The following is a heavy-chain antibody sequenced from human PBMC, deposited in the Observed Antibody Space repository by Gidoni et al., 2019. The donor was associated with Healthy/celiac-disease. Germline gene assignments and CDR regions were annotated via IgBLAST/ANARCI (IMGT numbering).Heavy chain of an antibody. CDR2: ISYDGSNK. D-gene: IGHD6-19*01. CDR1: GFTFSSYG. V-gene: IGHV3-30*18. J-gene: IGHJ4*02. Sequence: QVQLVESGGGVVQPGRSLSLSCAASGFTFSSYGMHWVRQAPGKGLEWVAVISYDGSNKYYADSVKGRFTISRDNSKNTLYLQMNSLRAEDTAVYYCAKDAQDSSGWNHIDYWGQGTLVTVSS. CDR3: AKDAQDSSGWNHIDY.